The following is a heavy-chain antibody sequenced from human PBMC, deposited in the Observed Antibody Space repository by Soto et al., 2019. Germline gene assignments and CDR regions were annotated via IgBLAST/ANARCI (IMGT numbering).Heavy chain of an antibody. V-gene: IGHV3-30-3*01. Sequence: QVQLVESGGGVVQPGRSLRLSCAASGFTFSSYAMHWVRQAPGKGLEWVAVISYDGSNKYYADSVKGRFTISRDNSKNTLYLQMNSLRAEDTAVYYCARDTGRNYAYTYYYYYGMDVWGQGTTVTVSS. CDR3: ARDTGRNYAYTYYYYYGMDV. CDR2: ISYDGSNK. D-gene: IGHD4-4*01. J-gene: IGHJ6*02. CDR1: GFTFSSYA.